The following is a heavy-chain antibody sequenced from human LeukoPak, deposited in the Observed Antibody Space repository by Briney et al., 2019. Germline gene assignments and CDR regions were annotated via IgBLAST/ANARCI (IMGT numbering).Heavy chain of an antibody. Sequence: PGGSLRLSCAASGFTFSTYGMHWVRQAPGKGLEWVALISFDGSNKYYADSVKGRFTISRDNSKNTLNLQMSSLRAEDTAVYYCAKEGYDRSGYYYGDYWGQGTLVTVSS. CDR3: AKEGYDRSGYYYGDY. CDR2: ISFDGSNK. J-gene: IGHJ4*02. D-gene: IGHD3-22*01. V-gene: IGHV3-30*18. CDR1: GFTFSTYG.